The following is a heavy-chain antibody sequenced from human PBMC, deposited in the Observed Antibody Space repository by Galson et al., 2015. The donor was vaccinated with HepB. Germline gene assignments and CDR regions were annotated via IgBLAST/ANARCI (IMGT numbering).Heavy chain of an antibody. D-gene: IGHD3-10*01. CDR2: ISSSSSYI. CDR1: GFTFSDYS. V-gene: IGHV3-21*01. CDR3: ASDSREFTMVRGVMNWFDR. Sequence: SLRLSCAASGFTFSDYSMNWVRQAPGKGLEWVSSISSSSSYIYYEDSVKGRFTISRDNAKNSLYLQMNSMRAEDTAVDYCASDSREFTMVRGVMNWFDRCGQGTLVTVSS. J-gene: IGHJ5*02.